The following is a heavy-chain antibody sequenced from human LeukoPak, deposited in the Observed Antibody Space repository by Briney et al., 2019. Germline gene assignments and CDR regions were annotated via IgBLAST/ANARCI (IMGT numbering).Heavy chain of an antibody. CDR3: ARGRYDFWSGPNWFDP. D-gene: IGHD3-3*01. V-gene: IGHV4-34*01. J-gene: IGHJ5*02. CDR1: GGSFSGYH. CDR2: INHSGST. Sequence: SETLSLTCAVYGGSFSGYHWSWIRQPPGKGLEWIGEINHSGSTNYNPSLKSRVTISVDTSKNQFSLKLSSVTAADTAVYYCARGRYDFWSGPNWFDPWGQGTLVTVSS.